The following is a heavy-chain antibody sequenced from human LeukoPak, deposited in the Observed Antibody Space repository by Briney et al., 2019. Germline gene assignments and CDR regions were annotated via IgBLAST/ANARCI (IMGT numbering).Heavy chain of an antibody. CDR2: IYPGDSDT. D-gene: IGHD5-12*01. V-gene: IGHV5-51*01. Sequence: GYXXXXYWIGWVRQMPGKGLEWMGIIYPGDSDTRYSPSFQGQVTISADKSISTAYLQWSSLKASDTAMYYCARHPHGYSGYDSPRAYYYYGMDVWGQGTTVTVSS. CDR1: GYXXXXYW. J-gene: IGHJ6*02. CDR3: ARHPHGYSGYDSPRAYYYYGMDV.